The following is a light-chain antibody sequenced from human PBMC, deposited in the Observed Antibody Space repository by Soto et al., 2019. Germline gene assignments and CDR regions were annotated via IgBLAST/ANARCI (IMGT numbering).Light chain of an antibody. CDR1: QSVSSN. CDR3: QQYNVWPLT. J-gene: IGKJ4*01. Sequence: EIVMTQSPATLSVSPGERATLSCRASQSVSSNLAWYQQKPGQTPRLLIYRASTRATGIPARFSGSGPGTEFTLTISSLQSEDFAVYHCQQYNVWPLTFGGGTKVEI. CDR2: RAS. V-gene: IGKV3-15*01.